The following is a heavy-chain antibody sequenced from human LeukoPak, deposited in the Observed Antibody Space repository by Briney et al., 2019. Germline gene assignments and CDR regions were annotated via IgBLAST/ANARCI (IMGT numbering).Heavy chain of an antibody. CDR3: ARVVNDYAIRYFDL. J-gene: IGHJ2*01. Sequence: SETLSLTCTVSGGSISTYYWSWIRQPPGKGLEWIGYIYYNGDTKYNPSLKSRVTISVDTSKDQFSLSLRSVTAADTAVYYCARVVNDYAIRYFDLWGRGPLVPVSS. V-gene: IGHV4-59*01. D-gene: IGHD4-17*01. CDR1: GGSISTYY. CDR2: IYYNGDT.